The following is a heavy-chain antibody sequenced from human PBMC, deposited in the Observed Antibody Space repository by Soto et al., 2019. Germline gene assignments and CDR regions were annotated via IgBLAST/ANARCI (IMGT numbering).Heavy chain of an antibody. CDR2: ISYDGSNK. D-gene: IGHD5-12*01. CDR3: GGLVATGGLDY. Sequence: QVQLVESGGGVVQPGRSLRLSCAASGFTFSSYAMHWVRQAPGKGLEWVAVISYDGSNKYYADSVKGRFTISRDNSKNPLNLQMNSLSAENRAVYYCGGLVATGGLDYWGQGPLVTVSS. J-gene: IGHJ4*02. V-gene: IGHV3-30-3*01. CDR1: GFTFSSYA.